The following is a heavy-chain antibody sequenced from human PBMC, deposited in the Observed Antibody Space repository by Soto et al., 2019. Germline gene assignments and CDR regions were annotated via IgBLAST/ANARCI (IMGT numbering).Heavy chain of an antibody. V-gene: IGHV1-24*01. D-gene: IGHD3-16*02. Sequence: ASVKVSCKVSGYTLTELSMHWVRQAPGKGLEWMGGFDPEDGETIYAQKFQGRVTMTEDTSTDTAYMELSSLRSEDTAVYYCATLAYDYIWGSYPRGAFDIWGQGTMVTVSS. CDR2: FDPEDGET. J-gene: IGHJ3*02. CDR3: ATLAYDYIWGSYPRGAFDI. CDR1: GYTLTELS.